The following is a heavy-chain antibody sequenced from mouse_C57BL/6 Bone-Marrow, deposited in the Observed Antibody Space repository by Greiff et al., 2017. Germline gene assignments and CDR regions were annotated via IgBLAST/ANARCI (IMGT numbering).Heavy chain of an antibody. CDR1: GYTFTTYP. J-gene: IGHJ2*01. D-gene: IGHD5-1*01. CDR2: FYPYNDDT. Sequence: VQLMESGAELVKPGASVKMSCKASGYTFTTYPIEWMKQNHGKSLEWIGNFYPYNDDTKYNEKFKGKATLTVDKSSNTVYLELSRLTSDDSAVXYCSRSSTFFYYLDYWGQGTTLTVSS. V-gene: IGHV1-47*01. CDR3: SRSSTFFYYLDY.